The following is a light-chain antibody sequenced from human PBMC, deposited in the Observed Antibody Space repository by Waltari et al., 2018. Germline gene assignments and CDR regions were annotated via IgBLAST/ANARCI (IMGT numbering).Light chain of an antibody. CDR3: SAWDSSLSARV. CDR2: SNN. J-gene: IGLJ3*02. CDR1: SNNVGNHG. V-gene: IGLV10-54*01. Sequence: QAGLTQPPSVSKDLRQTATLTCTGNSNNVGNHGAAWLQQHQGHPPKLLSYSNNIRPPGISEGFTASGSGKTASLTMTGFRPEDEADYYCSAWDSSLSARVFGGGTKLTVL.